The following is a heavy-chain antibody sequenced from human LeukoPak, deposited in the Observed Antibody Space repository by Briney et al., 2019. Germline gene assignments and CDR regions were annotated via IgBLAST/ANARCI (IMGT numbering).Heavy chain of an antibody. CDR2: ISYDGSNK. Sequence: PGGPLRLSCAASGFTFSSYGMHWVRHAPGKGLAWVAVISYDGSNKYYADSVKGRFTISRDNSKNTLYLQMNSLSAEDTAVYYCARATTYDILTGFSDYWGQGTLVTVSS. CDR1: GFTFSSYG. J-gene: IGHJ4*02. V-gene: IGHV3-30*03. CDR3: ARATTYDILTGFSDY. D-gene: IGHD3-9*01.